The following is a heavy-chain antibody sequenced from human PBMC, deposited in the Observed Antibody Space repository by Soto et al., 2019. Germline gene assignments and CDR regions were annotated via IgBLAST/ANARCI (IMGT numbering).Heavy chain of an antibody. D-gene: IGHD2-2*01. CDR2: ISSTTNYI. CDR3: ARGPSAAAPLSDWYFDL. J-gene: IGHJ2*01. Sequence: SFTNYITNCIRQPPAKGLEWVSSISSTTNYIYYADSVKGRFTISRDNAKDSLYLQMSSLRDDDTAVYYCARGPSAAAPLSDWYFDLWGRGTLVTVSS. CDR1: SFTNYI. V-gene: IGHV3-21*01.